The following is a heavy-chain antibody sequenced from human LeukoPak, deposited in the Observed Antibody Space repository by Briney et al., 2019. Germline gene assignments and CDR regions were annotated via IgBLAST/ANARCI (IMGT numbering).Heavy chain of an antibody. J-gene: IGHJ4*02. D-gene: IGHD3-22*01. CDR3: ARVPDYYDSSGYFPLKFVDY. CDR2: IIPIFGIA. Sequence: PVKPSCKASRGTFTRSAISWVRQAPGHALEWMGRIIPIFGIANYAQKFQGRVTITADKSTSTAYMELSSLRSEDTAVYYCARVPDYYDSSGYFPLKFVDYWGQGTLVTVSS. CDR1: RGTFTRSA. V-gene: IGHV1-69*04.